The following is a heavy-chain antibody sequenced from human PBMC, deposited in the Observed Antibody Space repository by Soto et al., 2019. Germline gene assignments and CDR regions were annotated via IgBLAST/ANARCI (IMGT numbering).Heavy chain of an antibody. Sequence: EVQLVESGGGLVKPGGSLRLSCAASGFTFSNAWMNWVRQAPGKGPELVGRIKSKTDGGTTDYAAPVKGRFTISRDDSKNTLYLQMNSLKTEDTAVYYCTTDSTVVLPFDYWGQGTLVTVSS. V-gene: IGHV3-15*07. D-gene: IGHD4-17*01. CDR2: IKSKTDGGTT. CDR1: GFTFSNAW. CDR3: TTDSTVVLPFDY. J-gene: IGHJ4*02.